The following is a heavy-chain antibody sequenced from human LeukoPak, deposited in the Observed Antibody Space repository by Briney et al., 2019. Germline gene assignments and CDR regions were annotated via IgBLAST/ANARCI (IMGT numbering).Heavy chain of an antibody. V-gene: IGHV4-34*01. CDR1: GGSFSGYY. D-gene: IGHD5-12*01. CDR2: INHSGST. Sequence: SETLSLTCAVYGGSFSGYYWSWIRQPPGKGLEWIGEINHSGSTNYIPSLKSRVTISVDTSKNQFSLKLSSVTAADTAVYYCARGGSVVATIFPFDYWGQGTLVTVSS. J-gene: IGHJ4*02. CDR3: ARGGSVVATIFPFDY.